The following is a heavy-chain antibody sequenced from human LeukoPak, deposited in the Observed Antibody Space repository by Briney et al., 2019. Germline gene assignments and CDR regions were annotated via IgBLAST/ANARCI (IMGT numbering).Heavy chain of an antibody. J-gene: IGHJ4*02. D-gene: IGHD6-19*01. CDR3: ARSWLVRGAFDY. Sequence: GASVKVSCKASGYTFTSYYIHWVRQAPGQGLEWMGWINPNSGGTNYAQKFQGRVTMTRDTSISTAYMELSRLRSDDTAVYYCARSWLVRGAFDYWGQGTLVTVSS. CDR1: GYTFTSYY. V-gene: IGHV1-2*02. CDR2: INPNSGGT.